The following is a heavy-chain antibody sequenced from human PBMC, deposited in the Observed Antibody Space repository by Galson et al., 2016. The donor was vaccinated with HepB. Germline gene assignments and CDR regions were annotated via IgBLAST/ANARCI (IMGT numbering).Heavy chain of an antibody. D-gene: IGHD3-3*01. Sequence: SLRLSCAASGFTFSKYNMNWVRQAPGKGLEWVSYISSSSSSIYYADSVRGRFTISRDNAKNSLYLQMNSLGDEDTAVYYCATVAISYDFWSGYSYYLDYWGQGTLVTASS. CDR1: GFTFSKYN. CDR2: ISSSSSSI. CDR3: ATVAISYDFWSGYSYYLDY. V-gene: IGHV3-48*02. J-gene: IGHJ4*02.